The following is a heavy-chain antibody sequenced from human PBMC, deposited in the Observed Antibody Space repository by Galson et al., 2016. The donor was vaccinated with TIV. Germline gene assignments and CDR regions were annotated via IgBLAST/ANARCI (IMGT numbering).Heavy chain of an antibody. CDR2: IIPTLGIA. Sequence: SVKVSCKASGGTFSNYAISGVRQAPGQGLEWMGRIIPTLGIANYAEKIQGRATITADKSTSTAYMELSSLRSDDTAVYYCARGTEVGATAYWYFDLWGRGTLVTVSS. V-gene: IGHV1-69*04. J-gene: IGHJ2*01. D-gene: IGHD1-26*01. CDR3: ARGTEVGATAYWYFDL. CDR1: GGTFSNYA.